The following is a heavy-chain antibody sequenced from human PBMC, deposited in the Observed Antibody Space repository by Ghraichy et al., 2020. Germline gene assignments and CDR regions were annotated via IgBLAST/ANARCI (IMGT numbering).Heavy chain of an antibody. D-gene: IGHD3-3*01. CDR1: GFTFSSYG. Sequence: GGSLRLSCAASGFTFSSYGMHWVRQAPGKGLEWVAVISYDGSNKYYADSVKGRFTISRDNSKNTLYLQMNSLRAEDTAVYYCAKDGVTHCFDYWGQGTLVTVPS. J-gene: IGHJ4*02. CDR3: AKDGVTHCFDY. CDR2: ISYDGSNK. V-gene: IGHV3-30*18.